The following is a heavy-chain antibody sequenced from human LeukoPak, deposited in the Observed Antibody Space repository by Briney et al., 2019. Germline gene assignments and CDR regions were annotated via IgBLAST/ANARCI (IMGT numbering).Heavy chain of an antibody. J-gene: IGHJ6*02. D-gene: IGHD5-12*01. CDR1: GFTFSSYG. Sequence: HSGRSLRLSCAASGFTFSSYGMHWVRQAPGKGLEWVAVIWYDGSNKYYADSVKGRFTISRDNSKNTLYLQMNSLRAEDTAVYYCARDGVRGYSGYDNNYYYYGMDVWGQGTTVTVSS. CDR3: ARDGVRGYSGYDNNYYYYGMDV. CDR2: IWYDGSNK. V-gene: IGHV3-33*01.